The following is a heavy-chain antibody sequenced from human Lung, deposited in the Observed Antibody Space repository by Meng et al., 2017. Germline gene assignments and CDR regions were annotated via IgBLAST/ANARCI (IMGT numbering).Heavy chain of an antibody. CDR3: ARGGVTTDD. CDR1: GFTFSTHW. D-gene: IGHD4-17*01. V-gene: IGHV3-74*01. Sequence: GRVVESGGGLVQPGGSLRLSCAASGFTFSTHWMHWVRQAPGKGLEWVSRITGDGSSTIYADSVQGRFTMSRDNAKNTLSLQMNSLRAEDTAVYYCARGGVTTDDWGQGTLVTVSS. CDR2: ITGDGSST. J-gene: IGHJ4*02.